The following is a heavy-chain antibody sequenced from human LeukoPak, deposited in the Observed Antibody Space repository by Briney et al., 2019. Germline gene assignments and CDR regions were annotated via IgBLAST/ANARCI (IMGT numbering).Heavy chain of an antibody. D-gene: IGHD2-15*01. Sequence: SGPALVKPAQTLTLTCTFSRFSLSTSGTCVSWIRQPPGKALEWLARIDWDDDKYYSTSLKTRLTISKDTSKNQVVLTMTNMDPVDTATYYCARNRRGWWFDPWGQGTLVTVSS. CDR1: RFSLSTSGTC. CDR2: IDWDDDK. V-gene: IGHV2-70*11. CDR3: ARNRRGWWFDP. J-gene: IGHJ5*02.